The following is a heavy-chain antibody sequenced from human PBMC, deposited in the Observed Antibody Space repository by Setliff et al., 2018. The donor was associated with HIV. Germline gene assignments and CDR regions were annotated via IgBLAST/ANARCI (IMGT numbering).Heavy chain of an antibody. Sequence: PGGSLRLSCEASGYPFDGYSMNWVRQAPEKGLEWVAFISSGSLSTYYADLVKGRFTISRDNAKRSLFLQMSSLGVEDTAVYYCARDGAIEGALTYFEIWGRGTLVTVSS. CDR1: GYPFDGYS. J-gene: IGHJ2*01. CDR3: ARDGAIEGALTYFEI. D-gene: IGHD1-26*01. CDR2: ISSGSLST. V-gene: IGHV3-21*01.